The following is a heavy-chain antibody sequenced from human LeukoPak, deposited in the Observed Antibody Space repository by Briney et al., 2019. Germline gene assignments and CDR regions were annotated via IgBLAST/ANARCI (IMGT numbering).Heavy chain of an antibody. CDR2: IYPGDSDT. D-gene: IGHD1-26*01. CDR1: GYSFSNYW. Sequence: GKSLKISCKGSGYSFSNYWIGWVRQMPGKGLEWMGIIYPGDSDTRYSPSFQGHVTISADNSISTAYLQWSSLKASDTAMYYCATYSGVWDLLNWGQGTLVAVSS. CDR3: ATYSGVWDLLN. J-gene: IGHJ4*02. V-gene: IGHV5-51*01.